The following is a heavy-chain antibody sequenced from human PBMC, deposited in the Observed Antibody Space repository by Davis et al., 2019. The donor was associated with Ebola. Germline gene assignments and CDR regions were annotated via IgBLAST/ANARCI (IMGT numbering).Heavy chain of an antibody. CDR1: GFTFSSYG. Sequence: GGSLRLSCAASGFTFSSYGMHWVRQAPGKGLEWVAVISYDGSNKYYADSVKGRFTISRDNAKNSLYLQMNSLRDEDTAVYYCARDLRGFGRYWGQGTLVTVSS. J-gene: IGHJ4*02. CDR3: ARDLRGFGRY. CDR2: ISYDGSNK. D-gene: IGHD3-3*01. V-gene: IGHV3-33*05.